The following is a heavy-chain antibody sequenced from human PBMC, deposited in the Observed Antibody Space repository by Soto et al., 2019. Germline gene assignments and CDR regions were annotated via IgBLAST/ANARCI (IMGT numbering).Heavy chain of an antibody. D-gene: IGHD3-3*01. V-gene: IGHV4-4*07. CDR2: IDNSGST. CDR1: GGSISNYF. Sequence: SETLSLNCTVSGGSISNYFCNWIRQPAGKGLEWIGRIDNSGSTNYNPSLKSRITMSADTSRNQFSLKLNSVTAADTAVYYCARGGQDFWSGPFDYWGQGALVTVSS. CDR3: ARGGQDFWSGPFDY. J-gene: IGHJ4*02.